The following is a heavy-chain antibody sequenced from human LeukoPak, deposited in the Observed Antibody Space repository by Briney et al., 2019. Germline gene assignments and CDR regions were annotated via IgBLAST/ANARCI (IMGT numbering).Heavy chain of an antibody. CDR3: ASGGKDYRFNWFDP. CDR2: IYHSGST. J-gene: IGHJ5*02. V-gene: IGHV4-38-2*02. CDR1: GYSISSGYY. Sequence: PSETLSLTCTVSGYSISSGYYWGWIRQPPGKGLEWIGSIYHSGSTYYNPSLKSRVTISVDTSKNQFSLKLSSVTAADTAVYYCASGGKDYRFNWFDPWGQGTLVTVSS. D-gene: IGHD3-16*01.